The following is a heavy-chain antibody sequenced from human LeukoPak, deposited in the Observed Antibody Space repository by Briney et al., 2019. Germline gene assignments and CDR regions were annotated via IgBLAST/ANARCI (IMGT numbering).Heavy chain of an antibody. CDR3: AKDVQGDFGDY. D-gene: IGHD2-21*02. J-gene: IGHJ4*02. V-gene: IGHV3-23*01. Sequence: GGSLRLSCAASGFTFSNAWMSWVRQAPGKGLEWVSGISDSGGSTYYADSVKGRFTISRDNSKNTLYLKMNSLRAEDTAVYYCAKDVQGDFGDYWGQGTLVTVSS. CDR2: ISDSGGST. CDR1: GFTFSNAW.